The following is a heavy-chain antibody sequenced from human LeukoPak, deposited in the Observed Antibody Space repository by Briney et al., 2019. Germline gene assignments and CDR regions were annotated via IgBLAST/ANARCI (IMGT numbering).Heavy chain of an antibody. V-gene: IGHV3-30*18. CDR1: GFTFSTYD. CDR3: AKDFGEAAFDI. Sequence: GGSLRLSCAISGFTFSTYDMHWVRQAPGKGLGWVAIISYDGSDKYYADSVKGRFTISRDNSKNTLYLQMNSLRAEDTAVYYCAKDFGEAAFDIWGQGTMVTVSS. CDR2: ISYDGSDK. D-gene: IGHD3-10*01. J-gene: IGHJ3*02.